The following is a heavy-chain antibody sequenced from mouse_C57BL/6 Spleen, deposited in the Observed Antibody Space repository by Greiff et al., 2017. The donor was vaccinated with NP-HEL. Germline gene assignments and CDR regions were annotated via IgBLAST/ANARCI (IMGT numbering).Heavy chain of an antibody. CDR2: IYPRDGST. CDR1: GYTFTDPT. J-gene: IGHJ2*01. V-gene: IGHV1-78*01. D-gene: IGHD1-1*01. Sequence: VQLQQSDAELVKPGASVKISCKVSGYTFTDPTIHWMKQRPEQGLEWIGHIYPRDGSTKYNEKFKGKATVTADKSSSTAYMQLNSLTSEDSAVYFCASSSTTVVEGFDYWGQGTTLTVSS. CDR3: ASSSTTVVEGFDY.